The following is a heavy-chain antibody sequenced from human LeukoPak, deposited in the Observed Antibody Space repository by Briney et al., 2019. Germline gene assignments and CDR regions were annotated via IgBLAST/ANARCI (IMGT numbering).Heavy chain of an antibody. J-gene: IGHJ4*02. V-gene: IGHV3-21*01. Sequence: GSLRLSCAVSGFTFRSYSMNWVRQTPGKGLEWVSSISSTSTYIYYADLVKGRFTISRDNAKNSLYLQMNSLRAEDTAVYYCAREPTPLILWGQGTLVTVSS. CDR1: GFTFRSYS. D-gene: IGHD2-21*01. CDR3: AREPTPLIL. CDR2: ISSTSTYI.